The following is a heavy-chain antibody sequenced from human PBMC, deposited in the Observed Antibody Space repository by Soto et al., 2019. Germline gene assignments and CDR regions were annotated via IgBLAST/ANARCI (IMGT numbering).Heavy chain of an antibody. CDR3: AKDHWGSY. V-gene: IGHV3-23*01. J-gene: IGHJ4*02. CDR2: ISGSGDST. D-gene: IGHD3-16*01. CDR1: GFTFSTYA. Sequence: EVQLLESGGGLVQPGGSLRLSCAASGFTFSTYAMSWVRQAPGKGLEWVSAISGSGDSTYYADSVKGRFTISRDNSKNTLYLQMTTLRAEDTAVYHCAKDHWGSYSGQGTLVTGSS.